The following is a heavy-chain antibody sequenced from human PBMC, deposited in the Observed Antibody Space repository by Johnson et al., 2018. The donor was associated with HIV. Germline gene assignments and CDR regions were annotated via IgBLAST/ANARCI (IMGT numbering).Heavy chain of an antibody. CDR2: ISYDGSNK. CDR3: AKVAVATAAGGVALDI. V-gene: IGHV3-30*18. D-gene: IGHD6-13*01. Sequence: QVQLVESGGGLVKPGGSLRLSCAASGFTFSAYYMTWIRQAPGKGLEWVAVISYDGSNKYYADSVKGRFTISRDNSRNTLYLQMNSLRVEDTAVYYCAKVAVATAAGGVALDIWGPGTMVTVS. CDR1: GFTFSAYY. J-gene: IGHJ3*02.